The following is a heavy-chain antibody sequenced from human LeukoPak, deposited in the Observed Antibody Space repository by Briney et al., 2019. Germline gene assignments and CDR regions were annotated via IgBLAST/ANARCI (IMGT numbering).Heavy chain of an antibody. D-gene: IGHD4-23*01. V-gene: IGHV4-4*08. J-gene: IGHJ5*02. Sequence: PSETLSLTCTVSNDSISSYCCSWVRQPPGKGLEWIGFMCPSGRTDYNPSLKSRVTMSIDTSKNQLSMELRFLTAADTAVYYCATSYDGKTAPYDLWGHGTQVTVSS. CDR2: MCPSGRT. CDR1: NDSISSYC. CDR3: ATSYDGKTAPYDL.